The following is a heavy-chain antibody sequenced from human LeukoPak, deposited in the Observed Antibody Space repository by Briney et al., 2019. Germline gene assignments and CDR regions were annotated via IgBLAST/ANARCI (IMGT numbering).Heavy chain of an antibody. D-gene: IGHD4-17*01. CDR3: ARYDYGDYVDY. CDR2: IYSGGST. Sequence: GGSLRLSCAASGFTVSSNYMSWVRQAPGKGLEWVSDIYSGGSTYYADSVKGRFTISRDNSKNTLYLRMNSLRAEDTAVYYCARYDYGDYVDYWGQGTLVTVSS. CDR1: GFTVSSNY. J-gene: IGHJ4*02. V-gene: IGHV3-53*01.